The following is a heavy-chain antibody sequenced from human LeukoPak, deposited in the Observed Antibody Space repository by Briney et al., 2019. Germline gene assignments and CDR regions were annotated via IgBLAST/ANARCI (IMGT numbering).Heavy chain of an antibody. CDR3: VRDLGGRSGY. V-gene: IGHV3-74*01. D-gene: IGHD1-26*01. Sequence: PGGSLRPSCAASGFTFSSYWMHWVRQAPGKGLVWVSRTNEDASTTNYADSVKGRFTISRDNAKNTLYLQMNSLRAEDTAVYYCVRDLGGRSGYWGQGTLVTVSS. CDR1: GFTFSSYW. J-gene: IGHJ4*02. CDR2: TNEDASTT.